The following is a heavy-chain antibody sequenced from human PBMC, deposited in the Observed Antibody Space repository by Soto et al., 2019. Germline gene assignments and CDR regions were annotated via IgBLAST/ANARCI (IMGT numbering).Heavy chain of an antibody. Sequence: QVQLQESGPGLVKPSQTLSLTCAVSGGSISSADYYWSWIRQPPGKGLEWIGYIYYSGSTYYNPSLKSRLTISVDTSKNQFSLKLTSVTAADMAVYYCARYHGGKFRPYWFDPWGQGILVTVSS. D-gene: IGHD2-2*01. V-gene: IGHV4-30-4*01. J-gene: IGHJ5*02. CDR2: IYYSGST. CDR3: ARYHGGKFRPYWFDP. CDR1: GGSISSADYY.